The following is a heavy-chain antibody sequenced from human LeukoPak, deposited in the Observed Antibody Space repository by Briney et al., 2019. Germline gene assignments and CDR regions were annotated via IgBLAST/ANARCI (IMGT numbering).Heavy chain of an antibody. CDR1: GGSISSSNW. D-gene: IGHD4-17*01. CDR2: IYHSGST. CDR3: AGRVTVTTKDLDC. Sequence: PSETLSLTCAVSGGSISSSNWWSWVRQPPGKGLEWIGEIYHSGSTNYNPSLKSRVTISVDKSKNQFSLKLSSVTAADTAVYYCAGRVTVTTKDLDCWGQGTLVTVSS. V-gene: IGHV4-4*02. J-gene: IGHJ4*02.